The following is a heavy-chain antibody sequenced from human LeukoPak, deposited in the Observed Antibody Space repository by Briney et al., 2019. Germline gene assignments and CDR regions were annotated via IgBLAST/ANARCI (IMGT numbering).Heavy chain of an antibody. D-gene: IGHD1-26*01. Sequence: SVKVSCKASGGTFSSYAISWVRQAPGQGLEWMGGIILIFGTANYAQKFQGRVTITTDESTSTAYMELSSLRSEDTAVYYCARDQSPELGHWFDPWGQGTLVTVSS. J-gene: IGHJ5*02. CDR2: IILIFGTA. V-gene: IGHV1-69*05. CDR1: GGTFSSYA. CDR3: ARDQSPELGHWFDP.